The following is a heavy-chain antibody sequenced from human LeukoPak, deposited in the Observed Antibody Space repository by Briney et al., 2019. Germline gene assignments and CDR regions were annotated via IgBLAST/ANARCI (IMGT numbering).Heavy chain of an antibody. D-gene: IGHD3-16*01. CDR2: ISANGGGT. J-gene: IGHJ4*02. V-gene: IGHV3-23*01. CDR1: GFSFSDYV. CDR3: AKDLSYAFDY. Sequence: GGSLRLSCAASGFSFSDYVMTWVRQAPGKGLEWVSSISANGGGTYYADSVKGRFTISRDNSKNTLFLQMNSLRAEDTAVYYCAKDLSYAFDYWGQGTLVTVS.